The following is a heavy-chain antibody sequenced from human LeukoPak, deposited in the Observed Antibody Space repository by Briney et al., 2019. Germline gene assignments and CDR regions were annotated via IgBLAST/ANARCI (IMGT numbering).Heavy chain of an antibody. CDR1: EYIFSSYA. CDR3: AREEEGVRCSSTGCSSHYWYFDL. J-gene: IGHJ2*01. V-gene: IGHV1-3*03. Sequence: ASVKVSCKASEYIFSSYALHWVRQAPGQRLEWMGWINPANGNTKYSQEFQGRVTISRDTSASTTYMELSSLTSEDMAVYYCAREEEGVRCSSTGCSSHYWYFDLWGRGTLVTVSS. D-gene: IGHD2-2*01. CDR2: INPANGNT.